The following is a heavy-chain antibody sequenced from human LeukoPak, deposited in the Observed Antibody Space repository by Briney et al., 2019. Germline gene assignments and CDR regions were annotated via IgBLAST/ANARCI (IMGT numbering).Heavy chain of an antibody. CDR2: ISWNSGSI. J-gene: IGHJ4*02. CDR1: GFTFGDYA. CDR3: AKDSDGSYYFDY. V-gene: IGHV3-9*01. Sequence: TGRSLRLSCAASGFTFGDYAMHWVRQAPGKGLEWVSGISWNSGSIGYADSVKGRFTISRDNAKNSLYLQMNSLRAEDTALYYCAKDSDGSYYFDYWGQGTLVTVSS. D-gene: IGHD1-26*01.